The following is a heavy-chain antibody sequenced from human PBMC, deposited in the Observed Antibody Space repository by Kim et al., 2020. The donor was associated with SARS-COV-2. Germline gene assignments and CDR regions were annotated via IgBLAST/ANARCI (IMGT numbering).Heavy chain of an antibody. D-gene: IGHD7-27*01. J-gene: IGHJ3*02. CDR3: ARGISCDVLNWGFFGVDAFDI. CDR1: GFTFSSYW. CDR2: IKQDGSEK. V-gene: IGHV3-7*03. Sequence: GGSLRLSCAASGFTFSSYWMSWVRQAPGKGLEWVANIKQDGSEKYYVDSVKGRFTISRDNAKNSLYLQMNSLRAEDTAVYYCARGISCDVLNWGFFGVDAFDIWGQGTMVTVSS.